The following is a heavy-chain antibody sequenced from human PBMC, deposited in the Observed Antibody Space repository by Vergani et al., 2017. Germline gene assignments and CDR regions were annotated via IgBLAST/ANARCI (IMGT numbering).Heavy chain of an antibody. CDR2: ISAYNGNT. CDR3: ARGGLRFLEWLVDVPRYYIDY. V-gene: IGHV1-18*01. Sequence: QVPLVPSGAEVKTPGASVKVSCKASGYTFTSYGISWVRQAPGQALVWMGWISAYNGNTNYAQKLQGRVTMTTDTSTSTAYMGLRSLRSDDTAVFYCARGGLRFLEWLVDVPRYYIDYWGQGTLVTVSS. J-gene: IGHJ4*02. D-gene: IGHD3-3*01. CDR1: GYTFTSYG.